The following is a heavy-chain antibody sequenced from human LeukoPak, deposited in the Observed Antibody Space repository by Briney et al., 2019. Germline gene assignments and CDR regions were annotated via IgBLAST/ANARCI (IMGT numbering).Heavy chain of an antibody. J-gene: IGHJ3*02. V-gene: IGHV1-46*01. CDR1: GYTFTSYY. CDR3: ARDPGSMGAFDI. Sequence: ASVKVSCKASGYTFTSYYMHWVRQAPGQGLEWMGIINPSGGSTSYAQKFQGRVTMTRDTSTSTVYMELSSLRSEDTAVYYCARDPGSMGAFDIWAKGQCSPSLQ. D-gene: IGHD2-8*01. CDR2: INPSGGST.